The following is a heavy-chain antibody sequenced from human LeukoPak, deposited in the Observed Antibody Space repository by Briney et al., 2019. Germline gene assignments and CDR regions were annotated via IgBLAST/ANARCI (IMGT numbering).Heavy chain of an antibody. D-gene: IGHD3-10*01. J-gene: IGHJ6*03. Sequence: SETLSLTCSVSGGSVSDSSWSWIRQPAGKGLEWIGRIFGSGGSNYHPSLKSRVTISVDTSKNQFSLKLTSLTAADTALYFCAQGAYGFGKKDTYYYIEVWGKGTTVTVSS. CDR2: IFGSGGS. CDR1: GGSVSDSS. V-gene: IGHV4-4*07. CDR3: AQGAYGFGKKDTYYYIEV.